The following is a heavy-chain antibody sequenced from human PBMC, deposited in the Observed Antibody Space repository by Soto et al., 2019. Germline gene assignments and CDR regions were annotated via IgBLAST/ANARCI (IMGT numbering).Heavy chain of an antibody. D-gene: IGHD6-19*01. Sequence: GASVKVSCKASGYTFTSYGISWVRQAPGQGLEWMGWISAYNGNTNYAQKLQGRDTMTTDTSTSTAYMELRSLRSDDTAVYYCARKGIAVAGTRDGAFDIWGQGTMVTVSS. CDR1: GYTFTSYG. J-gene: IGHJ3*02. CDR3: ARKGIAVAGTRDGAFDI. CDR2: ISAYNGNT. V-gene: IGHV1-18*01.